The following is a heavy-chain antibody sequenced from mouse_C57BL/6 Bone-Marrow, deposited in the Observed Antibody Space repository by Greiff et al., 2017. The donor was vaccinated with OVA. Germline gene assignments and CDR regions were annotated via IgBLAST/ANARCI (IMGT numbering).Heavy chain of an antibody. J-gene: IGHJ3*01. V-gene: IGHV2-5*01. D-gene: IGHD2-4*01. CDR1: GFSLTSYG. Sequence: VKLMESGPGLVQPSQCLSITCTVSGFSLTSYGVHWVRQSPGKGLEWLGVIWRGGSTDYNAAFMSRLSITKDNSKSHIFFKMNSLQADDTSIYYCAKDDYAWFAYWGQGTLVTVSA. CDR2: IWRGGST. CDR3: AKDDYAWFAY.